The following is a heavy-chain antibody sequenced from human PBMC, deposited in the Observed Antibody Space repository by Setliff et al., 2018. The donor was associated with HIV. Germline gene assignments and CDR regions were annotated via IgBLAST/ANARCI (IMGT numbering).Heavy chain of an antibody. CDR1: GFTFSSYA. D-gene: IGHD2-2*01. V-gene: IGHV3-30*01. CDR3: ARGYCNSSNCYAIDY. J-gene: IGHJ4*02. CDR2: ISDDGSNT. Sequence: GGSLRLSCAASGFTFSSYAMHWVRQAPGKGLEWVAVISDDGSNTYYADSVKGRFTIPRDNSKNTLYLQMNSLRAEDTAVYYCARGYCNSSNCYAIDYWGQGTLVTV.